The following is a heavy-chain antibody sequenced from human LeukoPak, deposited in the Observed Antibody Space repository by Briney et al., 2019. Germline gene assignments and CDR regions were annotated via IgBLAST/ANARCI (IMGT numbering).Heavy chain of an antibody. CDR3: ASPNCSSTSCYTPHFDY. Sequence: ASVKVSCTASGGTFSSYAISWVRQAPGQGLEWMGGIIPIFGTANYAQKFQGRVTITTDESTSTAYMELSSLRSEDTAVYYCASPNCSSTSCYTPHFDYWGQGTLVTVSS. D-gene: IGHD2-2*02. V-gene: IGHV1-69*05. CDR1: GGTFSSYA. CDR2: IIPIFGTA. J-gene: IGHJ4*02.